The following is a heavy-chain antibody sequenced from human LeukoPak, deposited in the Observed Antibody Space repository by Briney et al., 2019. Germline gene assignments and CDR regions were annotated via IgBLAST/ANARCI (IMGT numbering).Heavy chain of an antibody. CDR1: GGSISSGSYY. Sequence: PSETLSLTCTVSGGSISSGSYYWSWIRQPAGKGLEWIGRIYTSGSTNYNPSLKSRVTISVDTSKNQFSLKLTSVTAADTAVYYCARMELYNYGSYYYYMDVWGKGTTVTISS. CDR3: ARMELYNYGSYYYYMDV. V-gene: IGHV4-61*02. J-gene: IGHJ6*03. D-gene: IGHD5-18*01. CDR2: IYTSGST.